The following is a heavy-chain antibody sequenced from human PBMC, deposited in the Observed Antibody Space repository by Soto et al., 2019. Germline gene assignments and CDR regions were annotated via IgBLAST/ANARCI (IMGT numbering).Heavy chain of an antibody. V-gene: IGHV4-34*01. Sequence: FVGLCWRWIIKNKGKGLEWIGEINHSGSTNYNPSLKSRVTISVDTSKNQFSLKLSSVTAADTAVYYCARAGYDSSGSHSWFDPWGQGTLVTVSS. J-gene: IGHJ5*02. CDR2: INHSGST. CDR3: ARAGYDSSGSHSWFDP. CDR1: FVGLC. D-gene: IGHD3-22*01.